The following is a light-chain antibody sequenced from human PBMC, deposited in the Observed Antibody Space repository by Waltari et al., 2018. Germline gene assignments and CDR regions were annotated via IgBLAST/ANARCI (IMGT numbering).Light chain of an antibody. Sequence: QSVLTQTPSVSGAPGQRVTISCTGSSSNIGAGFHVHWYQQVPGTAPKLFISGNSDRPSGVPDRVSASKSGTSASLAITGLQAEDEADYYCQSYDSSLSGWVFGGGTKLTVL. J-gene: IGLJ3*02. CDR3: QSYDSSLSGWV. V-gene: IGLV1-40*01. CDR2: GNS. CDR1: SSNIGAGFH.